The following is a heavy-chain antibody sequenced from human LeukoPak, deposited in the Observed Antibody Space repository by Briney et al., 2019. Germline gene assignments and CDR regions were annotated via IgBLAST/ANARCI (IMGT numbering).Heavy chain of an antibody. CDR2: ISSSSSYT. V-gene: IGHV3-11*06. J-gene: IGHJ4*02. CDR1: GFTFSDYY. Sequence: GGSLRLSCAASGFTFSDYYMNWIRQAPGKGLEWVSYISSSSSYTIYADSVKGRFTISRDNAKNSLYLQMNSLRAEDTAVYYCARGTGRYCSGGSCYTSNRGQGTLVTVSS. D-gene: IGHD2-15*01. CDR3: ARGTGRYCSGGSCYTSN.